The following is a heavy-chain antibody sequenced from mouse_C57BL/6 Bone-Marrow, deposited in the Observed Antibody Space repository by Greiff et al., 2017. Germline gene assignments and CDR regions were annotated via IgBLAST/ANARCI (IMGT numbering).Heavy chain of an antibody. CDR2: ISDGGSYT. D-gene: IGHD2-12*01. CDR3: AREASYYSYYYAMDD. CDR1: GFTFSSYA. V-gene: IGHV5-4*01. J-gene: IGHJ4*01. Sequence: EVHLVESGGGLVKPGGSLKLSCAASGFTFSSYAMSWVRQTPEKRLAWVATISDGGSYTYYPDNVKGRFTISRDNAKNNLYLQMSHLKSEDTAMYYCAREASYYSYYYAMDDWGQGTSVTVSS.